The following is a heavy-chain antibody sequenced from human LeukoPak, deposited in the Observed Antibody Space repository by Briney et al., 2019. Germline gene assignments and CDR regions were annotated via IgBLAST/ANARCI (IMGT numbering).Heavy chain of an antibody. D-gene: IGHD6-13*01. CDR3: TRDRRIAAAGTRGDWYFDL. J-gene: IGHJ2*01. CDR2: IGIVGDT. V-gene: IGHV3-13*01. Sequence: GVSLRLSCAASGATFSSYDMHWVRQGTGKGLEWVSSIGIVGDTYYPGSVKGRFTVSRENAKNSFYLQMNSLRAGDTAVYYCTRDRRIAAAGTRGDWYFDLWGRGTLVTVSS. CDR1: GATFSSYD.